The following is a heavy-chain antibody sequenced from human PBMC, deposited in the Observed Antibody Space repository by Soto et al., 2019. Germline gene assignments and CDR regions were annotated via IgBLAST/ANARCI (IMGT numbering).Heavy chain of an antibody. V-gene: IGHV3-33*06. CDR2: IWYDGSNQ. D-gene: IGHD3-10*01. CDR1: GFTFSTYG. J-gene: IGHJ4*02. CDR3: AKDLGAFNYGSAYFDY. Sequence: GGSLRLSCAPSGFTFSTYGMHWVRQAPGKGLEWVAVIWYDGSNQYYADSVKGRFTISRDNSKNVLYLQMNSLRAEDTAVYYCAKDLGAFNYGSAYFDYWGQGTPVTVSS.